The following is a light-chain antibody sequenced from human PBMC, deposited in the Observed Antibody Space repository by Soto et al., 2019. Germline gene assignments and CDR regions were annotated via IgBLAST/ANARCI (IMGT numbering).Light chain of an antibody. Sequence: QSALTQPASVSGSPGQSITISCTGTSSDVGSYNLVSWYQHLPGKAPTLILYDGNKRPSGVSDRFSGSKSGNTASLTISGLQAEDEADYHCCSIAPSGDLVVFGGGTKLTVL. CDR3: CSIAPSGDLVV. V-gene: IGLV2-23*01. CDR2: DGN. CDR1: SSDVGSYNL. J-gene: IGLJ2*01.